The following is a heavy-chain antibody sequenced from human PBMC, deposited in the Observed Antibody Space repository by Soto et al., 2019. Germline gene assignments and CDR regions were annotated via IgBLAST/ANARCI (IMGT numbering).Heavy chain of an antibody. CDR1: GGSFSGYY. CDR2: INYSGNT. CDR3: ARHHVRGRTIVGAAEY. Sequence: QVQLQQWGAGLLKPSETLSLTCAVYGGSFSGYYWSWIRQPPGKGLEWIGEINYSGNTNYNPSLKRRVSISVDTSKNQLFLNMSSVTAADTAMYYCARHHVRGRTIVGAAEYWGQGTLVTVSS. D-gene: IGHD1-26*01. V-gene: IGHV4-34*01. J-gene: IGHJ4*02.